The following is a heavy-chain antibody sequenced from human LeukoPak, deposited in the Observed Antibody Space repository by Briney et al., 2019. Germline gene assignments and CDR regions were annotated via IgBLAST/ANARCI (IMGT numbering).Heavy chain of an antibody. Sequence: GGSLRLSCAASGFTFSSYAMSWVRQAPGKGLEWVSAISGSGGSTYYADSVKGRFTISRGNSKNTLYLQMNSLRAEDTAVYYCAKGPYAGVHYFDYWGQGTLVTVSS. CDR1: GFTFSSYA. CDR3: AKGPYAGVHYFDY. V-gene: IGHV3-23*01. J-gene: IGHJ4*02. CDR2: ISGSGGST. D-gene: IGHD2-2*01.